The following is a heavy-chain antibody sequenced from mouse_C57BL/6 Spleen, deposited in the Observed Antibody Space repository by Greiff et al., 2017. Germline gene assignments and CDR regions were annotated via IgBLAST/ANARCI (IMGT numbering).Heavy chain of an antibody. Sequence: VQLQQSGPELVKPGASVKISCKASGYSFTGYYMNWVKQSPEKSLEWIGEINPSTGGTTYNQKFKAKATLTVDKSSSTAYMQLKSLTSEDSAVYYCARGERRAWFAYWGQGTLVTVSA. CDR2: INPSTGGT. CDR1: GYSFTGYY. V-gene: IGHV1-42*01. CDR3: ARGERRAWFAY. J-gene: IGHJ3*01.